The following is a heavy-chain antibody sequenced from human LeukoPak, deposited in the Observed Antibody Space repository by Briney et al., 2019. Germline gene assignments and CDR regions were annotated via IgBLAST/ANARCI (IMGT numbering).Heavy chain of an antibody. Sequence: GXXLRLSCAASGFTFSSYXMSWVRQAXGXXLEWVSAISGSGGSTYYADSVKGRFTISRDNSKNTLYLQMNSLRAEDTAVYYCAKDPWQTYYYYYMDVWGKGTTVTVSS. CDR1: GFTFSSYX. V-gene: IGHV3-23*01. CDR2: ISGSGGST. D-gene: IGHD5-24*01. J-gene: IGHJ6*03. CDR3: AKDPWQTYYYYYMDV.